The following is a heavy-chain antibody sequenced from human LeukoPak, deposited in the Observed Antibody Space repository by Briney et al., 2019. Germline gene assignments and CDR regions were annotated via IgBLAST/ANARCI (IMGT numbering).Heavy chain of an antibody. CDR2: ISAYNGNT. D-gene: IGHD2-15*01. V-gene: IGHV1-18*01. Sequence: GASVKVSCKASGYTFTSYGISWVRQAPGQGLEWMGWISAYNGNTNYAQKLQGRVTMTTDTSTSTAYMELRSLRSDDTAVYYCARRSVVGARTYYFDYWGQGTLVTVSS. CDR3: ARRSVVGARTYYFDY. CDR1: GYTFTSYG. J-gene: IGHJ4*02.